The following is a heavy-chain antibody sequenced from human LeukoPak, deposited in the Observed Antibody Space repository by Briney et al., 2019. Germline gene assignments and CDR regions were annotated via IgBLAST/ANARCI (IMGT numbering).Heavy chain of an antibody. CDR2: ISGSGGST. D-gene: IGHD2-2*01. V-gene: IGHV3-23*01. Sequence: PGGSLRLSCAASGFTFSSYAVSWVRQAPGKGLEWVSAISGSGGSTYYADSVKGRFTISRDNSKNTLYLQMNSLRAEDTAVYYCAKEVLGCSSTSCYGWGQGTLVTVSS. J-gene: IGHJ4*02. CDR3: AKEVLGCSSTSCYG. CDR1: GFTFSSYA.